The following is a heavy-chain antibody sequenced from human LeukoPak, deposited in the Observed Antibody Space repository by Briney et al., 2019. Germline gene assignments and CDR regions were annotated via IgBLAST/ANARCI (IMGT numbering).Heavy chain of an antibody. CDR1: GGSFSGYY. D-gene: IGHD4-17*01. CDR3: ARSGGDYSWDYYYYMDV. Sequence: SETLSLTCAVYGGSFSGYYWSWIRQPPGKGLEWIGEINHSGSTNYNPSLKSRVTISVDTSKNQFSLKLSSVTAEDTAVYYCARSGGDYSWDYYYYMDVWGKGTTVTISS. CDR2: INHSGST. J-gene: IGHJ6*03. V-gene: IGHV4-34*01.